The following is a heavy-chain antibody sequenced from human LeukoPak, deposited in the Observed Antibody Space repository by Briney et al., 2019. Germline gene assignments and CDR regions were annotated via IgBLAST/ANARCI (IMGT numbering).Heavy chain of an antibody. CDR1: GFTFSSYA. J-gene: IGHJ6*02. V-gene: IGHV3-30*04. CDR2: ISYDGSNK. CDR3: AREPRGPYYYYYYGMDV. Sequence: GRSLRLSCAASGFTFSSYAMHWVRQAPGKGLEWVAVISYDGSNKYYADSVRDRFTISRDNSKNTLYLQMNSLRAEDTAVYYCAREPRGPYYYYYYGMDVWGQGTTVTVSS.